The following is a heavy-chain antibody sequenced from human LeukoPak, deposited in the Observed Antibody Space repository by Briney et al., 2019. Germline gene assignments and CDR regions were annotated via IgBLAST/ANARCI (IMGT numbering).Heavy chain of an antibody. D-gene: IGHD3-10*01. Sequence: GGSLRLSCAASGFTFSSYWMSWVRQAPWKGLEWVANIKQDGSEKYYVDSVKGRFTISRDNAKNSLYLQMNSLRAEDTAVYYCAITMVRGAHFDYWGQGTLITVSS. V-gene: IGHV3-7*01. J-gene: IGHJ4*02. CDR2: IKQDGSEK. CDR1: GFTFSSYW. CDR3: AITMVRGAHFDY.